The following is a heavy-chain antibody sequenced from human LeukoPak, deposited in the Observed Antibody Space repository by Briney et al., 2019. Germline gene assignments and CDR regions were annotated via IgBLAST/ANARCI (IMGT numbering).Heavy chain of an antibody. CDR1: GGSISSGGYS. D-gene: IGHD2-15*01. V-gene: IGHV4-30-2*01. CDR3: ARGIPRRSGGPKNDY. Sequence: SETLSLTCAVSGGSISSGGYSWSWIRQPPGKGLEWIGYIYHSGSTYYNPSLKSRVTISVDTSKNQFSLKLSSVTAADTAVYYCARGIPRRSGGPKNDYWGQGTLVTVSS. CDR2: IYHSGST. J-gene: IGHJ4*02.